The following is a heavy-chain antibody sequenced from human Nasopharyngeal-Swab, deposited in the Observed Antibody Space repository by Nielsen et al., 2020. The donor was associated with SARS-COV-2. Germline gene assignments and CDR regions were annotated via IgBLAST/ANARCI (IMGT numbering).Heavy chain of an antibody. J-gene: IGHJ5*02. D-gene: IGHD6-13*01. CDR2: FSYTGIT. Sequence: SETLSLTCTVSGGSINSGSIRSYYWSWIRQPPGKGLEWIGYFSYTGITKYNPSLKSRVTISMDTSKTQFSLKLNSVTAADTAVYYCARQLVVPAAGINWFDPWGQGTLVTVSS. CDR1: GGSINSGSIRSYY. CDR3: ARQLVVPAAGINWFDP. V-gene: IGHV4-59*08.